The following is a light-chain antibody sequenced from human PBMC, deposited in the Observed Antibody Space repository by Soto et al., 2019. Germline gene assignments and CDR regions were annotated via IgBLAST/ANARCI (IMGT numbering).Light chain of an antibody. CDR1: QSISSW. Sequence: DIQMTQSPSTLSASVGDRVTITCRASQSISSWLAWYQQKPGKVPNLLIYKASRLESGVPSRFSGSGSGTESTLTISSLQPDDFATYYCQQYYSYPWTFGRGTNVEIK. J-gene: IGKJ1*01. V-gene: IGKV1-5*03. CDR3: QQYYSYPWT. CDR2: KAS.